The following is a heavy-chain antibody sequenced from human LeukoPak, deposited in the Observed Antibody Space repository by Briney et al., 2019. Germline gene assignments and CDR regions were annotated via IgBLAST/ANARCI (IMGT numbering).Heavy chain of an antibody. CDR1: GYTFTSYG. CDR3: ARDYCSGGSCYGQADDY. Sequence: PGASVKVSCKASGYTFTSYGISWVRQAPGQGLEWMGWINPNSGGTNYAQKFQGRVTMTRDTSISTAYMELSRLRSDDTAVYYCARDYCSGGSCYGQADDYWGQGTLVTVSS. D-gene: IGHD2-15*01. J-gene: IGHJ4*02. CDR2: INPNSGGT. V-gene: IGHV1-2*02.